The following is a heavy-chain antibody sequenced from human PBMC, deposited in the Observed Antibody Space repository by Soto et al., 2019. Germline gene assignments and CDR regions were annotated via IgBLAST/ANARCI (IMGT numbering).Heavy chain of an antibody. J-gene: IGHJ6*02. CDR3: ARLSRDFYYYYGMDV. V-gene: IGHV5-51*01. Sequence: PGESLKISCKGSGYSFTSYWIGWVRQMPWKGLEWMGIIYPGDSDTRYSPSFQGQVTISADKSISTAYLQWSSLKASDTAMYYCARLSRDFYYYYGMDVWGQGTTVTVSS. CDR2: IYPGDSDT. CDR1: GYSFTSYW.